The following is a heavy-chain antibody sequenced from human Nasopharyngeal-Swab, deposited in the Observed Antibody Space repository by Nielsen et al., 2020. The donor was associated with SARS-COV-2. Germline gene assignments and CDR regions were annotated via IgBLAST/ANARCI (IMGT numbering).Heavy chain of an antibody. CDR3: ARHPWAYDSSGYSLGRLYGMDV. CDR1: GYSFTSYW. J-gene: IGHJ6*02. D-gene: IGHD3-22*01. Sequence: GSLKISCKGSGYSFTSYWIGWVRQMPGKGLEWMGIIYPGDSDTRYSPSFQGQVTISADKSISTAYLQWSSLKASDTAMYYCARHPWAYDSSGYSLGRLYGMDVWGQGTTVTVSS. CDR2: IYPGDSDT. V-gene: IGHV5-51*01.